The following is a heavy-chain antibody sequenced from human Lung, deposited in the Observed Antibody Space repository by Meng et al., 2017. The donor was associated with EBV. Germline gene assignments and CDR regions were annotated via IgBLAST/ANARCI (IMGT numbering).Heavy chain of an antibody. D-gene: IGHD2-15*01. Sequence: QVPLQAPGPGLGQPSQPLSLTCSVSGDSINSRDYYWSWIRQPPGKGLEWIGYIYYSGSTYYNPSLKSRVTISVDTSKNQFSLKLSSVTAADTAVYYCAREWCSGGSCYPDYWGQGTLVTVSS. V-gene: IGHV4-30-4*01. CDR1: GDSINSRDYY. CDR2: IYYSGST. CDR3: AREWCSGGSCYPDY. J-gene: IGHJ4*02.